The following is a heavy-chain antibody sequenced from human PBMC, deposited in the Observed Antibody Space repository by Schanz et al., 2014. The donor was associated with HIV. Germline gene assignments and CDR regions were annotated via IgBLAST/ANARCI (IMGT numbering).Heavy chain of an antibody. CDR2: INSGGGDK. CDR3: ALSRPSGYGGSWYFDL. V-gene: IGHV3-21*06. Sequence: EVQLLESGGGLVQPGGSLRLSCAASGFTFSSYAMSWVRQAPGKGLEWVSSINSGGGDKLYANSMKGRFTISRDNAKNSLYLQMNSLRAEDTAVYYCALSRPSGYGGSWYFDLWGRGTLVAVSS. CDR1: GFTFSSYA. J-gene: IGHJ2*01. D-gene: IGHD2-15*01.